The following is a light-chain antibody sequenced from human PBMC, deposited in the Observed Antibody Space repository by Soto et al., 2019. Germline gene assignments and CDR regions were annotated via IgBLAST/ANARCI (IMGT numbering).Light chain of an antibody. J-gene: IGLJ2*01. CDR3: QSFDSRLSGWV. Sequence: QSVLTQPPSVSGAPGQRVTISCTGSSSNIGAGYDVHWYQQLPGTAPKLLVHGNNDRPSGVPDRFSASKSGTSASLAITGFQVEDEADYYCQSFDSRLSGWVFGGGTKLTVL. V-gene: IGLV1-40*01. CDR1: SSNIGAGYD. CDR2: GNN.